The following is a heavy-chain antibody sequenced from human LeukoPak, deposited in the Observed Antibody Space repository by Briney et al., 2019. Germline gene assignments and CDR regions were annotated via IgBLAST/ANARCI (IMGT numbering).Heavy chain of an antibody. V-gene: IGHV4-4*02. D-gene: IGHD3-9*01. Sequence: SETLSLSCAVSGVSISSSEWWIWVRQPPGQGLEWIGEIHRAGRTRYNPSLKSRVTISMDYSKNQFSLKLTSVTAADTAIYYCGKTDIYFNPIDYWGPGSLVTVSS. J-gene: IGHJ4*02. CDR1: GVSISSSEW. CDR3: GKTDIYFNPIDY. CDR2: IHRAGRT.